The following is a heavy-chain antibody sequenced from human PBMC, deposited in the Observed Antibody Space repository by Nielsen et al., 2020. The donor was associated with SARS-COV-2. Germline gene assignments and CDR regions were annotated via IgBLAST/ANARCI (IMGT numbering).Heavy chain of an antibody. V-gene: IGHV4-34*01. CDR2: INHSGST. CDR1: GGSFSGYY. J-gene: IGHJ4*02. D-gene: IGHD6-13*01. CDR3: ARSDSSSWYFH. Sequence: SETLSLTCAVYGGSFSGYYWSWIRQPPGKGLEWIGEINHSGSTNYNPSLKSRVTISVDTSKNQFSLKLSSVTAADTAVYYCARSDSSSWYFHWGQGTLVTVSS.